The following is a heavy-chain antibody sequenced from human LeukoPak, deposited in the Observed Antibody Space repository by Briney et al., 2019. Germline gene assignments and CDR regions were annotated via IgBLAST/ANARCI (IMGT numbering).Heavy chain of an antibody. D-gene: IGHD3-9*01. CDR3: VTNFDPDVD. Sequence: PGGSLRLSCAASGFGISRHYLTWVRQAPGKGLEWVSVIYSGGSIYDADSVKGRFTISRDNSKNTMYLQMNSLRAEDTAVYYCVTNFDPDVDWGQGTLVTVSS. J-gene: IGHJ4*02. CDR2: IYSGGSI. CDR1: GFGISRHY. V-gene: IGHV3-66*01.